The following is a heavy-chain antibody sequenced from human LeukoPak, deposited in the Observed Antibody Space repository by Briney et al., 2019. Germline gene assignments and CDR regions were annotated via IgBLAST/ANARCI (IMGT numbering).Heavy chain of an antibody. V-gene: IGHV3-30*02. J-gene: IGHJ4*02. CDR1: GFTFSTYT. CDR3: AKDVAFVTYFRESQFDY. CDR2: IRYDGSNK. Sequence: GGSLRLSCAASGFTFSTYTMNWVRQAPGKGLEWVAFIRYDGSNKYYADSVKGRFTISRDNSKNTLYLQMNSLRAEDTAVYYCAKDVAFVTYFRESQFDYWGQGTLVTVSS. D-gene: IGHD2/OR15-2a*01.